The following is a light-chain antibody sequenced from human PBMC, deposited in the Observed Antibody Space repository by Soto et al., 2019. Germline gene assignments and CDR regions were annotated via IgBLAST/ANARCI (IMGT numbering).Light chain of an antibody. J-gene: IGKJ1*01. CDR3: QHRSNWPPT. V-gene: IGKV3-11*01. Sequence: EIVLTQSPATLSLSPGERATLSCRASQSISSYLAWYQQKPGQAPRLFIYDASNRATGIPARFSGSGSGTDFTLTISSLEPEDFAVYYCQHRSNWPPTFGQGTKVEIK. CDR1: QSISSY. CDR2: DAS.